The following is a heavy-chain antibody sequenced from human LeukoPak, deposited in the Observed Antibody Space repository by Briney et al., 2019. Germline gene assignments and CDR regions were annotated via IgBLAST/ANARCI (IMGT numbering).Heavy chain of an antibody. CDR3: ARPEPGIAAAGTEFDY. D-gene: IGHD6-13*01. CDR2: INPNGGGT. CDR1: GYTFTGYY. Sequence: ASVKVSCKASGYTFTGYYMHWVRQAPGQGLEWMGWINPNGGGTNYAQKFQGRVTMTRDTSISTAYMELSRLRSDDTAVYYCARPEPGIAAAGTEFDYWGQGTLVTVSS. V-gene: IGHV1-2*02. J-gene: IGHJ4*02.